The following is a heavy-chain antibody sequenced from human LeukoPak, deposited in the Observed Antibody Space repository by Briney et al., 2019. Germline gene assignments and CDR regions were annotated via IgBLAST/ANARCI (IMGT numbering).Heavy chain of an antibody. J-gene: IGHJ4*02. CDR3: ARGSFDWLLYDLDY. CDR1: GFTFSSYA. CDR2: IWYDGSNK. D-gene: IGHD3-9*01. V-gene: IGHV3-33*08. Sequence: GGSLRLSCAASGFTFSSYAMHWVRQAPGKGLEWVAVIWYDGSNKYYADSVKGRFTISRDNSKNTLYLQMNSLRAEDTAVYYCARGSFDWLLYDLDYWGQGTLVTVSS.